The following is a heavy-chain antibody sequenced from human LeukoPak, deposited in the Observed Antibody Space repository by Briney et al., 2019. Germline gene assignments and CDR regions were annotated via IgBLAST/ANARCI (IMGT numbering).Heavy chain of an antibody. D-gene: IGHD1-7*01. V-gene: IGHV3-11*04. Sequence: KPGGSLRLSCAASGFTFSDYYMSWIRQAPGKGLEWVSDISNSGSTINYADSVKGRFTTSRDNAKNSLYLQMNSLRAEDTALYYCAREGTGTTEDAFDIWGQGTMVTVSS. J-gene: IGHJ3*02. CDR2: ISNSGSTI. CDR1: GFTFSDYY. CDR3: AREGTGTTEDAFDI.